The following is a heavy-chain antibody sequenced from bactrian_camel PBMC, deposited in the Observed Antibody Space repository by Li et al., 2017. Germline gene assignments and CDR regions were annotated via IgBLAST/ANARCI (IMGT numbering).Heavy chain of an antibody. Sequence: VQLVESGGGSVQAGGSLRLSCAVSGLSFSNYTMTWVRQAPGKGLEWVSTINSGGYNTYYADSVKGRFTISRDNAKNTVYLQLNSLKTEDMAVYYCANLVDPYGLGINYWGQGTQVTVS. CDR1: GLSFSNYT. V-gene: IGHV3S40*01. J-gene: IGHJ4*01. CDR2: INSGGYNT. CDR3: ANLVDPYGLGINY. D-gene: IGHD5*01.